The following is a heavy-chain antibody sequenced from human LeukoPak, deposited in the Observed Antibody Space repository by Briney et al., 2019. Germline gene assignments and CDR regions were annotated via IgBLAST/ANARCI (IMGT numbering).Heavy chain of an antibody. V-gene: IGHV4-34*01. CDR2: INHSGST. J-gene: IGHJ4*02. D-gene: IGHD5-18*01. CDR3: ATIKRGSIYGYFDF. Sequence: SETLSLTCAVYGGSFSGYYWSWIRQPPGKGLEWIGEINHSGSTNYNPSLKSRATLSADTSKNQFSLRLTSVTAADSAVYYCATIKRGSIYGYFDFWGRGVLVTVSS. CDR1: GGSFSGYY.